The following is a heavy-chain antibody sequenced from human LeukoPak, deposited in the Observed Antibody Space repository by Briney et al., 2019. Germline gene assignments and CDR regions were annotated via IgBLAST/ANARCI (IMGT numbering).Heavy chain of an antibody. CDR1: GGSISSSSYY. V-gene: IGHV4-39*01. D-gene: IGHD1-14*01. CDR3: ARRTRAVFFDY. Sequence: SETLSLTCTVSGGSISSSSYYWGWLRQPPGKGLEWIGSIYYSGSTYYNPSLKSRVTISVDTSKNRFSLKLGSVTAADTAVYYCARRTRAVFFDYWGQGTLVTVSS. J-gene: IGHJ4*02. CDR2: IYYSGST.